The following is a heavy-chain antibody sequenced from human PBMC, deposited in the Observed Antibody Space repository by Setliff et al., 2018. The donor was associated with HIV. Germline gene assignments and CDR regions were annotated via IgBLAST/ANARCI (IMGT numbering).Heavy chain of an antibody. Sequence: GGSLRLSCAASGFSFSDYYMSWIRQAPGKGLEWVSYISSSSSHTNYGDSMKGRFTISRDNAKKLVYLQMNSLRAEDTAIYYCARDRASSGYYARFDHWGQGTLVTVSS. J-gene: IGHJ4*02. CDR2: ISSSSSHT. CDR1: GFSFSDYY. D-gene: IGHD3-22*01. CDR3: ARDRASSGYYARFDH. V-gene: IGHV3-11*06.